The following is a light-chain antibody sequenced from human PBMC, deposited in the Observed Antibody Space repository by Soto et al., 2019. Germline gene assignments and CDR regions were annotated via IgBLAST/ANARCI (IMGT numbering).Light chain of an antibody. Sequence: DIQMTQSPSSLSASVGDRVTITCRASQSISVYLNWYQQKPGKAPKLLIYAASSLQSGVPSTFSGSGSGTDFTLTISTLQPEDFATYYCQQSYSTLYTFGQGTNLEIK. CDR3: QQSYSTLYT. J-gene: IGKJ2*01. V-gene: IGKV1-39*01. CDR1: QSISVY. CDR2: AAS.